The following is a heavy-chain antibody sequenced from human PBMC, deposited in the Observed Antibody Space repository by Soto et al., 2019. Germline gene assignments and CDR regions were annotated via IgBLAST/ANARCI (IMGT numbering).Heavy chain of an antibody. CDR1: GASLSSYY. V-gene: IGHV4-59*01. Sequence: PSETLSLTCVVSGASLSSYYWSWIRQPPGKGLEWIGYIYYSGSTNYNPSLKNRVTISVDTSKNQFSLKLSSVTAADTAVYYCARVEMATIKGNAFDIWGQGTMVTVSS. J-gene: IGHJ3*02. CDR2: IYYSGST. D-gene: IGHD5-12*01. CDR3: ARVEMATIKGNAFDI.